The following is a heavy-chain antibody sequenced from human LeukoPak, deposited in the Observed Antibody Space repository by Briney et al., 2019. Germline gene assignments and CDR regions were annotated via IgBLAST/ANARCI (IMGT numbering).Heavy chain of an antibody. CDR2: IYYSGST. Sequence: SETLSLTCTVSGGSISSSGYYWGWIRQPPGKGLEWIGSIYYSGSTYYNPSLKSRVTISVDTSKNQFSLKLSSVTAADTAVYYCARDSYYDSSGYQNIQIDYWGQGTLVTVSS. D-gene: IGHD3-22*01. J-gene: IGHJ4*02. CDR3: ARDSYYDSSGYQNIQIDY. CDR1: GGSISSSGYY. V-gene: IGHV4-39*07.